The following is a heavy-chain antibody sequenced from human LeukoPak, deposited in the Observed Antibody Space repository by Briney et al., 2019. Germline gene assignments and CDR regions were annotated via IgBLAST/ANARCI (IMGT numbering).Heavy chain of an antibody. J-gene: IGHJ4*02. D-gene: IGHD4-17*01. V-gene: IGHV3-53*01. Sequence: GGSLRLSCAASDFTVSRNYMSWVRQAPGKGLEWVSVIYSGGSTKYADSVKGRFTISRDNSKNTLYLQMNSLRVEDTALYYCASRSGGDYPYFDYWGQGTLVTVSS. CDR2: IYSGGST. CDR3: ASRSGGDYPYFDY. CDR1: DFTVSRNY.